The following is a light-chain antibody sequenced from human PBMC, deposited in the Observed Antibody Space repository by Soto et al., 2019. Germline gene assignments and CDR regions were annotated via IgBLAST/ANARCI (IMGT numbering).Light chain of an antibody. V-gene: IGKV1-6*01. CDR1: QGIRND. J-gene: IGKJ1*01. CDR3: LQDYIYPRT. Sequence: AIQMTQYPSSLYASVGDRVTIICRASQGIRNDLGWYQQRPGKAPTLLIYATANLQSGVPSRFSGSGSGTDFTLTISSLQPEDFATYYCLQDYIYPRTFGQGTKVEIK. CDR2: ATA.